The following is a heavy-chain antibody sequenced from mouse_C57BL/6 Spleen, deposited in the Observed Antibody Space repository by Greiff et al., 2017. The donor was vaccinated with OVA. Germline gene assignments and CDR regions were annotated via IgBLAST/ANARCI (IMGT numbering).Heavy chain of an antibody. CDR1: GYTFTSYW. CDR2: IDPSDSET. CDR3: ARLTGTPYYFDV. J-gene: IGHJ1*03. Sequence: VQLQQPGAELVRPGSSVKLSCKASGYTFTSYWMHWVKQRPIQGLEWIGNIDPSDSETHYNQKFKDKATLTVDKSSSTAYMQLSSLTSEDSAVYYCARLTGTPYYFDVWGTGTTVTVSS. D-gene: IGHD4-1*01. V-gene: IGHV1-52*01.